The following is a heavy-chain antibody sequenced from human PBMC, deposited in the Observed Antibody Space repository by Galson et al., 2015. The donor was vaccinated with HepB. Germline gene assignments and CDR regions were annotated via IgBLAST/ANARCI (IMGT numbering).Heavy chain of an antibody. CDR3: ARSHIAAAVYYFDY. Sequence: SVKVSCMAPGGTFSSYAISWVRQAPGQGLEWMGGIIPIFGTANYAQKLQGRVTITADESTSTAYMELSSLRSEDTAVYYCARSHIAAAVYYFDYWGQGTLVTVSS. D-gene: IGHD6-13*01. CDR2: IIPIFGTA. V-gene: IGHV1-69*13. J-gene: IGHJ4*02. CDR1: GGTFSSYA.